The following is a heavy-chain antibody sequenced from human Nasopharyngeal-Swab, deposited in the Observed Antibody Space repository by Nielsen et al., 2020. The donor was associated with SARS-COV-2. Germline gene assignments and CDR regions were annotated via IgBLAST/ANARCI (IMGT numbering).Heavy chain of an antibody. J-gene: IGHJ5*02. D-gene: IGHD1-7*01. CDR2: IIPIFGTA. CDR3: ARVGVELGWAWFDP. Sequence: SVKVSCKASGGTFSTYAISWVRQAPGQGLEWMGGIIPIFGTANYAQKFQGRVTITADESTSTAYMELSSLRSEDTAVYYCARVGVELGWAWFDPWGQGTLVTVSS. V-gene: IGHV1-69*13. CDR1: GGTFSTYA.